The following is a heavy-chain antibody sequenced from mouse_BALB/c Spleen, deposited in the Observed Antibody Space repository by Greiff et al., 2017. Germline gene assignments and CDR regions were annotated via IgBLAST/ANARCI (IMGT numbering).Heavy chain of an antibody. J-gene: IGHJ4*01. V-gene: IGHV14-4*02. CDR2: IDPENGDT. D-gene: IGHD2-10*02. CDR1: GYTFTSYW. CDR3: NGPSGLYAMDY. Sequence: VQLQQPGAELVRPGASVKLSCKASGYTFTSYWMNWVKQRPEQGLEWIGRIDPENGDTEYAPKFQGKATMTADTSSNTAYLQLSSLTSEDTAVYYCNGPSGLYAMDYWGQGTSVTVSS.